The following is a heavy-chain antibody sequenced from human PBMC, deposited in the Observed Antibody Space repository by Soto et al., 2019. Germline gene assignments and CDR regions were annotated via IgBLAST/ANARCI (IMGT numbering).Heavy chain of an antibody. J-gene: IGHJ4*02. CDR2: ISSSTFSI. Sequence: GGSLRLSCAASGFTFSSYGMTWVRQARGKGLEWVSYISSSTFSIYYADSVKGRFTVSRDNAKNSLFLQMNSLRDEDAAVYYCARARRGSAVIGHFDYWGQGTLATVSS. D-gene: IGHD3-22*01. CDR1: GFTFSSYG. CDR3: ARARRGSAVIGHFDY. V-gene: IGHV3-48*02.